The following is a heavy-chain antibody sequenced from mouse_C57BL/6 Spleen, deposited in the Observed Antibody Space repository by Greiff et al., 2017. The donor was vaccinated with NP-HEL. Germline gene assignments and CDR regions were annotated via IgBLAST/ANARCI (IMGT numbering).Heavy chain of an antibody. J-gene: IGHJ3*01. CDR2: ISDGGSYT. Sequence: EVQVVESGGGLVKPGGSLKLSCAASGFTFSSYAMSWVRQTPEKRLEWVATISDGGSYTYYPDNVKGRFTISRDNAKNNLYLQMSHLKSEDTAMYYCARDGDPTGFAYWGQGTLVTVSA. CDR3: ARDGDPTGFAY. CDR1: GFTFSSYA. V-gene: IGHV5-4*01.